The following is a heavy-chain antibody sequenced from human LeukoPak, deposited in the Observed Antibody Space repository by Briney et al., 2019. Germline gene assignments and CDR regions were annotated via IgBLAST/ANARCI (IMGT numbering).Heavy chain of an antibody. D-gene: IGHD3-22*01. J-gene: IGHJ4*02. CDR2: MNPNSGNT. CDR3: ARVPRRYYYDGSGYYYNGRYFDY. CDR1: GYTFTSYD. Sequence: ASVKVSCKASGYTFTSYDINWVRQATGQGLEWMGWMNPNSGNTGYAQKFQGRVTMTRNTSISTAYMELSSLRSEDTAVYYCARVPRRYYYDGSGYYYNGRYFDYWGQGTLVTVSS. V-gene: IGHV1-8*01.